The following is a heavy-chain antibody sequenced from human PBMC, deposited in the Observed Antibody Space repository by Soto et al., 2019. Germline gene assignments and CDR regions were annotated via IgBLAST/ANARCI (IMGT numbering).Heavy chain of an antibody. J-gene: IGHJ4*02. D-gene: IGHD2-15*01. Sequence: PSETLSLTCAVYGGSFSGYYWSWIRQPPGKGLEWIGEINHSGSTNYNPSLKSRVTISVDTSKNQFSLKLSSVTAADTAVYYCARAIPVQDVVVVVAAIGFDYGGQGTLVPVSS. CDR2: INHSGST. CDR3: ARAIPVQDVVVVVAAIGFDY. CDR1: GGSFSGYY. V-gene: IGHV4-34*01.